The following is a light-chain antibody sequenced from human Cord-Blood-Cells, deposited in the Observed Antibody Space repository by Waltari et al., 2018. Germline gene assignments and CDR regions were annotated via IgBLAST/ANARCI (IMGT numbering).Light chain of an antibody. CDR3: QQFDNYPIT. J-gene: IGKJ5*01. CDR1: EGISSA. CDR2: DAS. V-gene: IGKV1D-13*01. Sequence: AIQLTQSPSSLSASVGDRVTITCRASEGISSALAWYQQKTGKTPKLLIYDASSVESGVPSRFSGSGSGTDFTLTISSLQPEDFATYYCQQFDNYPITFGQGTRLEIK.